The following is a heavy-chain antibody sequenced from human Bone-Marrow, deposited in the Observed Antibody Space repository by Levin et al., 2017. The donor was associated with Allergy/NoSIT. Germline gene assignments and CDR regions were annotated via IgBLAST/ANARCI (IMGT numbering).Heavy chain of an antibody. J-gene: IGHJ4*02. D-gene: IGHD2-2*01. CDR3: PRPLIPAARRVGWEY. CDR2: INHSGTT. CDR1: GGSFRGSY. V-gene: IGHV4-34*01. Sequence: RSQTLSLTCSVSGGSFRGSYWSWIRQPPGKGLEWIGEINHSGTTNYNPSLKSRVTMSVDTSKNQVSLQLTSVTAADTAVYYCPRPLIPAARRVGWEYWVQGPLVTVSS.